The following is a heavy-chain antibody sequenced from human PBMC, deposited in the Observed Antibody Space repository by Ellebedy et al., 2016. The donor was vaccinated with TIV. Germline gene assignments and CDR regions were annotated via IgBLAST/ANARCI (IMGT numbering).Heavy chain of an antibody. CDR2: IHAGDSDA. Sequence: KVSXXGSGYTFTNYWIAWVRQMPGKGLEWMGIIHAGDSDAKYSPSFQGQVTMSVDKSINTAYLQWSSLKAADTAMYYCARRTVKPYLYFDLWGPGTLVTVSS. J-gene: IGHJ2*01. CDR1: GYTFTNYW. D-gene: IGHD2/OR15-2a*01. CDR3: ARRTVKPYLYFDL. V-gene: IGHV5-51*01.